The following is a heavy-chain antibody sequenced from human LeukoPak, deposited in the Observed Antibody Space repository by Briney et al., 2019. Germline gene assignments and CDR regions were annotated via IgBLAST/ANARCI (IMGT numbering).Heavy chain of an antibody. D-gene: IGHD7-27*01. CDR3: ARDSRGDYYFDY. CDR2: ISAYNGNT. Sequence: ASVKVSCKASGYTFTSYGISWVRQAPGQGLEWMGWISAYNGNTNYAQRLQGRVTMTTDTSTSTAYMELRSLRSDDTAVYYCARDSRGDYYFDYWGQGTLVTVSS. J-gene: IGHJ4*02. V-gene: IGHV1-18*01. CDR1: GYTFTSYG.